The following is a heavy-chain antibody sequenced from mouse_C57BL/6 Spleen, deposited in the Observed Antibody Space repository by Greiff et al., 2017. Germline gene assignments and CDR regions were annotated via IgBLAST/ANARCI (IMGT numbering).Heavy chain of an antibody. J-gene: IGHJ2*01. CDR1: GYTFTDYE. V-gene: IGHV1-15*01. Sequence: LVESGAELVRPGASVTLSCKASGYTFTDYEMHWVKQTPVHGLEWIGAIDPETGGTAYNQKFKGKAILTADKSSSTAYMELRSLTSEDSAVYYCTREGNGNYAFDYWGQGTTLTVSS. D-gene: IGHD2-1*01. CDR3: TREGNGNYAFDY. CDR2: IDPETGGT.